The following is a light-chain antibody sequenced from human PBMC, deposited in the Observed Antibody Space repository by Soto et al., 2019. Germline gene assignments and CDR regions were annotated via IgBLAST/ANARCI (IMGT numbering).Light chain of an antibody. Sequence: SVLGQATSVSGSPGQSIPISCTVTSSDVGGYNYVSWYQQHPGKAPKLMIYEVSNRPSGVSNRFSGSKSGNTASLTISGLQAEDEADYYCSSYTSSSTLVFGAGTKVTV. CDR3: SSYTSSSTLV. V-gene: IGLV2-14*01. CDR2: EVS. CDR1: SSDVGGYNY. J-gene: IGLJ1*01.